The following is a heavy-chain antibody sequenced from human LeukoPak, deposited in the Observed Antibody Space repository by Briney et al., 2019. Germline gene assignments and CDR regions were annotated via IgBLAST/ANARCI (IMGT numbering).Heavy chain of an antibody. CDR3: ARGLGVVTAQSEQPKPRYFDL. CDR2: IKSDGSEK. J-gene: IGHJ2*01. CDR1: GFTFGGYW. D-gene: IGHD2-21*02. V-gene: IGHV3-7*05. Sequence: GGSLRLSCAASGFTFGGYWLSWFRQAPGKGLECVASIKSDGSEKYYADSVKGRFTISRDNAKNSLYLQMNSLRSDDTAVYYCARGLGVVTAQSEQPKPRYFDLWGRGTQVTVSS.